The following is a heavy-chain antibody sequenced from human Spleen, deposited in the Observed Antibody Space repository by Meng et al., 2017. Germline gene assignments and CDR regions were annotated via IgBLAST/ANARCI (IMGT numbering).Heavy chain of an antibody. CDR3: TNDRLTH. V-gene: IGHV3-33*03. CDR1: GFTFSSYG. J-gene: IGHJ1*01. CDR2: IWYDGSNK. D-gene: IGHD1-20*01. Sequence: GGPLRLSCAASGFTFSSYGMHWVRQAPGKGLEWVAVIWYDGSNKYYADSVRGRFTISRDNAKNTVYLQMNSLRAEDTALYYCTNDRLTHWGQGALVTVSS.